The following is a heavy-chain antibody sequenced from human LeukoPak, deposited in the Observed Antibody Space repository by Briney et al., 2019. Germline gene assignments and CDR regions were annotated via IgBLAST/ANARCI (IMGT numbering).Heavy chain of an antibody. CDR3: AREGTFGYHYFDY. V-gene: IGHV3-7*01. J-gene: IGHJ4*02. Sequence: PGGSLRLSCTVSGFTFSAHRMSWVRQAPGKGLEWVANIYQGGSETHYVDSVKGRFTISRDNAKNSLYLHLSSLRAEDTAVHYCAREGTFGYHYFDYWGQGALVTVSS. CDR2: IYQGGSET. D-gene: IGHD3-3*01. CDR1: GFTFSAHR.